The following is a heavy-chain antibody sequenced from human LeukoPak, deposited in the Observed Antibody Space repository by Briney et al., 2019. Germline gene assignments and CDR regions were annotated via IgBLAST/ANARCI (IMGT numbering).Heavy chain of an antibody. V-gene: IGHV3-49*04. J-gene: IGHJ4*02. D-gene: IGHD5-18*01. Sequence: GGSLRLSCTASGFTFGDYAMSWVRQAPGKGLEWVGFIRSKAYGGTTEYAASVKGRFTISRDDSKSIAYLQMNSLKTEDTAVYYCARPWIQLWLVGYWGQGTLVTVSS. CDR1: GFTFGDYA. CDR3: ARPWIQLWLVGY. CDR2: IRSKAYGGTT.